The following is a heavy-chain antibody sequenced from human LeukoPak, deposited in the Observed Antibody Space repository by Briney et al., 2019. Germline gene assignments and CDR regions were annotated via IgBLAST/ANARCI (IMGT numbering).Heavy chain of an antibody. J-gene: IGHJ6*02. V-gene: IGHV1-18*01. CDR3: ARTPGMVVVKTFYCMDV. D-gene: IGHD3-22*01. CDR2: IGTYKGNT. Sequence: ASVKVSCKTSGYTFTSDGISWVRQAPGQGLEWMGWIGTYKGNTNYAQMFQGRVTMTTDTSTSTAHMELKYLRSDDTAVYYCARTPGMVVVKTFYCMDVWGQGTTVTVSS. CDR1: GYTFTSDG.